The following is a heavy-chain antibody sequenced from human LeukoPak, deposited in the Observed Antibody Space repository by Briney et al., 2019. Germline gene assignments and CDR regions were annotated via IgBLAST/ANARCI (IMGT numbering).Heavy chain of an antibody. V-gene: IGHV3-53*01. D-gene: IGHD3-22*01. J-gene: IGHJ4*02. Sequence: GGSLRLXCAASGFTVSSNYMSWVRQAPGKGLECVSVIYSGGSTYYADSVKGRFTISRDNSKNTLYLQMNSLRAEDTAVYYCATAEKYYYDSSGYPDWGQGTLVTVSS. CDR2: IYSGGST. CDR3: ATAEKYYYDSSGYPD. CDR1: GFTVSSNY.